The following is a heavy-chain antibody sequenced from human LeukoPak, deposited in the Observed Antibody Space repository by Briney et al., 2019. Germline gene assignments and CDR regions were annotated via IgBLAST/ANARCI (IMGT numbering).Heavy chain of an antibody. J-gene: IGHJ4*02. CDR2: IYSGGST. D-gene: IGHD6-19*01. V-gene: IGHV3-66*01. CDR3: AKGTVAASGTFDY. CDR1: GFTVSSNY. Sequence: PGGSLRLFCAASGFTVSSNYMSWVRQAPGKGLEWVSVIYSGGSTYYADSVKGRFTTSRDNSKNTLYLQMNSLRAEDTAVYYCAKGTVAASGTFDYWGQGTLVTVSS.